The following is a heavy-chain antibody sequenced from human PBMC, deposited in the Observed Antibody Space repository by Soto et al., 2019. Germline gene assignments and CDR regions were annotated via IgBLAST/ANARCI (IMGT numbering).Heavy chain of an antibody. D-gene: IGHD6-19*01. CDR1: GFTFSSYG. V-gene: IGHV3-30*18. Sequence: QVQLVESGGGVVQPGRSLRLSCVASGFTFSSYGIHWVRQAPGKGLEWVAVISYDGGVQYYADSVKGRFTISRDNSRNTLYLQMDSLGPEDTAMYYCAKEITVAGDFDYWGHGTLVTVSS. J-gene: IGHJ4*01. CDR2: ISYDGGVQ. CDR3: AKEITVAGDFDY.